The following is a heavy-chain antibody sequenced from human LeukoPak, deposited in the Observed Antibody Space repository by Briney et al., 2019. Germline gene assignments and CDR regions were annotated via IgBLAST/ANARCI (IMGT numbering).Heavy chain of an antibody. CDR2: IYHTGST. J-gene: IGHJ4*02. CDR1: GGSVSDYY. D-gene: IGHD7-27*01. V-gene: IGHV4-59*02. CDR3: ASRKLGNDY. Sequence: SETLSLTCTISGGSVSDYYWSWIRQSPGKGLEWIGYIYHTGSTSYSPSLKSRVTISADTSQNQFSLKLSSLTAADTAVYYCASRKLGNDYWGQGTLVTVSS.